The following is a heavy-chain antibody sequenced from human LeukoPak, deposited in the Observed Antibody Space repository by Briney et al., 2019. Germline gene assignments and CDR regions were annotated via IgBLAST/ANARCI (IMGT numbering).Heavy chain of an antibody. V-gene: IGHV1-46*01. CDR2: INPSGGST. CDR1: GYTFTSYY. Sequence: GASVKVSCRASGYTFTSYYMHWVRQAPGQGLEWMGIINPSGGSTSYAQKFQGRVTMTRDTSTSTVYMELSSLRSEDTAVYYCARELVVPAAMIYYYYYGMDVWGQGTTVTVSS. J-gene: IGHJ6*02. CDR3: ARELVVPAAMIYYYYYGMDV. D-gene: IGHD2-2*01.